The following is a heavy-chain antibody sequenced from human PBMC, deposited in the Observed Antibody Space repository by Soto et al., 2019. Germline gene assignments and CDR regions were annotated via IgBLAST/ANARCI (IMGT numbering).Heavy chain of an antibody. J-gene: IGHJ6*02. Sequence: GGSLRLSCAASGFTFSSYAMSWVRQAPGKGLEWVSAISGSGGSTYYADSVKGRFTISRDNSKNTLYVQVNSLRPEDTAVYYCAKGILSATIGPYAMDVWGQGT. CDR2: ISGSGGST. D-gene: IGHD3-16*01. V-gene: IGHV3-23*01. CDR1: GFTFSSYA. CDR3: AKGILSATIGPYAMDV.